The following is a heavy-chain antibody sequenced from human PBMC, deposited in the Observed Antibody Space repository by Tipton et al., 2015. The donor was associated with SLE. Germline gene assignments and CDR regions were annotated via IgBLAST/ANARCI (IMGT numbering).Heavy chain of an antibody. J-gene: IGHJ6*04. CDR1: GGSFSGYY. CDR2: INHSGST. Sequence: TLSLTCAVYGGSFSGYYWSWIRQPPGKGLEWIGEINHSGSTNYNPSLKSRATISVDTSKNQFSLKLSSVTAADTAVYYCARRRYMDVWGKGATVTVSS. CDR3: ARRRYMDV. V-gene: IGHV4-34*01.